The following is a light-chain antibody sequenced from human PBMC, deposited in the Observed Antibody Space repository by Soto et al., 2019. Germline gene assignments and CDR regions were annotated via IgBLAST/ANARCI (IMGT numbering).Light chain of an antibody. Sequence: QPVLTQSSSASASLGSSVKLTCTLSSGHSSYIIAWHQQQPGKAPRYLMKLEGSGSYNKGSGVPDRFSGSSSGADCYLTISNLQFEDEADYYCETWDINTHVVFGGGTKVTVL. CDR1: SGHSSYI. CDR3: ETWDINTHVV. V-gene: IGLV4-60*02. CDR2: LEGSGSY. J-gene: IGLJ2*01.